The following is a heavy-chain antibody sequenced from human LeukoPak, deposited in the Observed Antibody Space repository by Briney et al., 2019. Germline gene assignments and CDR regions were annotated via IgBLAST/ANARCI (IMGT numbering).Heavy chain of an antibody. CDR2: INPSGGST. CDR1: GYNFISYY. Sequence: ASMKVSCKASGYNFISYYMHWVRQAPGQGLEWMGIINPSGGSTSYAQKFQDRVAMTGDTSTSTVYMELSSLKSEGTAVYYCAREDVVLVDAVRYYYYGMDVWGQGTTVTVSS. J-gene: IGHJ6*02. V-gene: IGHV1-46*01. CDR3: AREDVVLVDAVRYYYYGMDV. D-gene: IGHD2-8*01.